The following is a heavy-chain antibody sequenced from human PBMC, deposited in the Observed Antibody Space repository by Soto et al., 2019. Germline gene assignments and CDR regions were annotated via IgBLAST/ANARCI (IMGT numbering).Heavy chain of an antibody. CDR3: QTAHYGGNLYYFDY. J-gene: IGHJ4*02. CDR2: IYYSGST. V-gene: IGHV4-61*01. Sequence: KTSETLSLTCSVSGGSVSSGSYYWSWIRQPPGKGLEWIGYIYYSGSTNYNPSLKSRVTISVDTSKNQFSLKLSSVTAADTAVYYCQTAHYGGNLYYFDYWGQGTLVTVSS. D-gene: IGHD4-17*01. CDR1: GGSVSSGSYY.